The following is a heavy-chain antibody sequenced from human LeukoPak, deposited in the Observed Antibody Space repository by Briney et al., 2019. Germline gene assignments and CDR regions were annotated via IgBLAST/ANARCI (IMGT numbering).Heavy chain of an antibody. D-gene: IGHD2-8*02. CDR2: IKSSADGGAT. CDR3: SLRYCSGTSCPGY. CDR1: GFTFSDAW. V-gene: IGHV3-15*01. J-gene: IGHJ4*02. Sequence: PGGSLRLSCAASGFTFSDAWLSWVRQAPGKGLEWVGHIKSSADGGATDYAAPVKGRFTVSRDDSKDTLYLQMNSLKTEDTAVYYCSLRYCSGTSCPGYWGQGTLVTVSS.